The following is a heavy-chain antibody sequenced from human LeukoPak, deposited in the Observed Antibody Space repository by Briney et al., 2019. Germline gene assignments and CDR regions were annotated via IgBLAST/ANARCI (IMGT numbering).Heavy chain of an antibody. CDR3: AKDQALGSGWTFDY. Sequence: GGSLRLSCAASGFTFSSYSMNWVRQAPGKGLEWVSSISSSSSYIYYADSVKGRFTISRDNAKNSLYLQMNSLRAEDTAVYYCAKDQALGSGWTFDYWGQGTLVTVSS. CDR2: ISSSSSYI. CDR1: GFTFSSYS. J-gene: IGHJ4*02. V-gene: IGHV3-21*01. D-gene: IGHD6-19*01.